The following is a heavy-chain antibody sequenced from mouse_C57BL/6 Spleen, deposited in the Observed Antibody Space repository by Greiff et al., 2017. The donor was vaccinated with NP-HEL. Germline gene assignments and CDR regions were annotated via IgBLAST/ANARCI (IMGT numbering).Heavy chain of an antibody. CDR3: AKGGVYDSLAC. Sequence: QVQLQQPGAELVRPGSSVKLSCKASGYTFTSYWMHWVKQRPIQGLEWIGNIDPSDSETHYNQKFKDKATLTVDKSSSTAYMQLSSLTSEDAAVYYGAKGGVYDSLACWGQGTLVTVSA. V-gene: IGHV1-52*01. CDR1: GYTFTSYW. D-gene: IGHD2-4*01. CDR2: IDPSDSET. J-gene: IGHJ3*01.